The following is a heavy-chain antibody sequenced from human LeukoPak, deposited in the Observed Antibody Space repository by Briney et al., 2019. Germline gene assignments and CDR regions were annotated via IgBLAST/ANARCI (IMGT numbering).Heavy chain of an antibody. CDR2: IIPIFGTA. V-gene: IGHV1-69*05. J-gene: IGHJ6*03. CDR1: GGTFSSYA. Sequence: ASVKVSCKASGGTFSSYAISWVRQAPGQGLEWMGGIIPIFGTANYAQKLQGRVTMTTDTSTSTAYMELRSLRSDDTAVYYCAREGIAAAGDYYYYMDVWGKGTTVTVSS. CDR3: AREGIAAAGDYYYYMDV. D-gene: IGHD6-13*01.